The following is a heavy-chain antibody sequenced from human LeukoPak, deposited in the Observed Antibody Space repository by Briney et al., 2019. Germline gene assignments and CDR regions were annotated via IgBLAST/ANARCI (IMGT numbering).Heavy chain of an antibody. CDR1: GYSFANYY. Sequence: GASVKVSCKASGYSFANYYMHWVRQSPGQGLEWMGLMNPSAGTTTYAQKFQGRVTVTRDTSTSTVYMDLSSLKSEDTAVYYCARGKSSVWPVGLCMDVWGQGTTVTVSS. CDR3: ARGKSSVWPVGLCMDV. CDR2: MNPSAGTT. D-gene: IGHD6-19*01. J-gene: IGHJ6*02. V-gene: IGHV1-46*01.